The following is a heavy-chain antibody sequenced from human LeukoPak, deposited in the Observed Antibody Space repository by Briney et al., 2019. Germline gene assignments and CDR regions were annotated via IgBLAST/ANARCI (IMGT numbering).Heavy chain of an antibody. CDR2: IYHSGDS. Sequence: SETLSLTCTVSGASVSGVYWSWIRQPPGKGLEWIGYIYHSGDSNCNPSLKSRVTMSVDTSKNQFSLKLSSVTAADTAVYYCARDMSSSWYFDYWGQGTLVTVSS. CDR3: ARDMSSSWYFDY. D-gene: IGHD6-13*01. J-gene: IGHJ4*02. V-gene: IGHV4-59*02. CDR1: GASVSGVY.